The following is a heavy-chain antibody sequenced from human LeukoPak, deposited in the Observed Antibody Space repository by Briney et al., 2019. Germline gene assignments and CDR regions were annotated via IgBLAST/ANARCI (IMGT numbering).Heavy chain of an antibody. Sequence: GGSLRLSCAASGFTFSTYSMNWVRQASGEGLERVSSISSRSNYISYADSVKGRFTISRDNAKNSLYLQMNSLKVEDTAIYYCARDNWVDCWGQGTLVTVSS. CDR2: ISSRSNYI. V-gene: IGHV3-21*04. CDR1: GFTFSTYS. CDR3: ARDNWVDC. J-gene: IGHJ5*01.